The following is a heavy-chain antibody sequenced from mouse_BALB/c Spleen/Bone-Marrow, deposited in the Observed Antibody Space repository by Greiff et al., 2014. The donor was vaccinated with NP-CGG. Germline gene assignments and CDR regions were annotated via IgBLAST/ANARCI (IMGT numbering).Heavy chain of an antibody. CDR2: INPYNGGT. V-gene: IGHV1-18*01. D-gene: IGHD1-1*01. CDR3: ARDYYGSRYGFAY. CDR1: GYSFTGYT. Sequence: VQLQQSGPELVKPGASMKISCKASGYSFTGYTMNWVKQSHGKSLEWIGLINPYNGGTSYNQKFKGKATLTVDKSSSTAYMELLSLTSEDSAVYYCARDYYGSRYGFAYWGQGTLVTVSA. J-gene: IGHJ3*01.